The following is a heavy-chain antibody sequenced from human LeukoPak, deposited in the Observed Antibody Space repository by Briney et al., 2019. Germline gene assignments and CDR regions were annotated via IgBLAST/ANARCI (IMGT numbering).Heavy chain of an antibody. CDR1: GGSFSGYY. J-gene: IGHJ6*04. CDR2: INHSGST. V-gene: IGHV4-34*01. Sequence: PSETLSLTCAVYGGSFSGYYWSWIRQPPGKGLEWNGEINHSGSTNYSPSLKRQVTISVDTSKNQFSLKLSSVTAADTTVYYCARGAFNRHMDVWGKGTTVTVSS. D-gene: IGHD1-14*01. CDR3: ARGAFNRHMDV.